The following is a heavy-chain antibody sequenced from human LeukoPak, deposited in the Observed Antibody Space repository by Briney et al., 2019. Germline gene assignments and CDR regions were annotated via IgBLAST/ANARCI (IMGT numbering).Heavy chain of an antibody. CDR3: ARERYDYVWGTYPQAFDI. J-gene: IGHJ3*02. Sequence: GGSLRLSCVASGFTLSSFSMNWVRQAPGKGLEWVSYISDNSITIYYADSVKGRFTISRDNAKNSLFLQVNSLRAEDTAVYFCARERYDYVWGTYPQAFDIWGQGTMVTVSS. V-gene: IGHV3-48*01. D-gene: IGHD3-16*02. CDR1: GFTLSSFS. CDR2: ISDNSITI.